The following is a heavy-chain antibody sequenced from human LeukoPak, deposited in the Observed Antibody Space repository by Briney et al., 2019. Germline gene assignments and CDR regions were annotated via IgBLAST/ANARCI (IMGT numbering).Heavy chain of an antibody. D-gene: IGHD6-19*01. CDR3: ERDRSSGWSFDY. J-gene: IGHJ4*02. CDR2: IHAGGST. CDR1: GGSISSYY. Sequence: PSETLSLTCTVSGGSISSYYWSWIRQPAGKGLEWIGRIHAGGSTNYNRSLKSRVTLSVDTSKNQFSLRLNSLTAADTAVYYCERDRSSGWSFDYWGQGILVTVSS. V-gene: IGHV4-4*07.